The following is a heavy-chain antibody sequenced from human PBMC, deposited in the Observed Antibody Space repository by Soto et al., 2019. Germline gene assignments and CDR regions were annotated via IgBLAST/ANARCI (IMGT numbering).Heavy chain of an antibody. D-gene: IGHD1-26*01. Sequence: ASVKVSCKASGYTFTGYYMHWVRQAPGQGLEWMGWINPNSGGTNYAQKFQGWVTMTRDTSISTAYMELSRLRSDDTAVYYCARDGSGSYFDLHYWSQGTLVTVSS. CDR2: INPNSGGT. V-gene: IGHV1-2*04. CDR1: GYTFTGYY. CDR3: ARDGSGSYFDLHY. J-gene: IGHJ4*02.